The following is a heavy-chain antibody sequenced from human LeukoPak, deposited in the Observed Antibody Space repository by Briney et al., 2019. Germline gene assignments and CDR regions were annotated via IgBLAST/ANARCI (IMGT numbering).Heavy chain of an antibody. CDR1: GGSISSYY. D-gene: IGHD3-9*01. V-gene: IGHV4-30-4*01. CDR2: IYYSGNT. CDR3: ARDFGGYDILTGYPGSWFDP. Sequence: SETLSLTCSVSGGSISSYYWSWIRQPPGKGLEWIGYIYYSGNTYYNPSLKSRVTISVDTSKNQFSLKLSSVTAADTAVYYCARDFGGYDILTGYPGSWFDPWGQGTLVTVSS. J-gene: IGHJ5*02.